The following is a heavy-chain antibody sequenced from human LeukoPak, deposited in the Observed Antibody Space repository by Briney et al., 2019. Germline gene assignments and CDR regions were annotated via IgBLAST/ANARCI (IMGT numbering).Heavy chain of an antibody. D-gene: IGHD2-15*01. J-gene: IGHJ5*02. Sequence: GASVKVSFKASGGTFSSYAISWVRQAPGQGLEWMGGIIPIFGTANNAQKFQGRVTITADESTSTAYMELSSLRSEDTAVYYCARAVDATGVSWFDPWGQGTLVTVSS. CDR1: GGTFSSYA. CDR3: ARAVDATGVSWFDP. CDR2: IIPIFGTA. V-gene: IGHV1-69*13.